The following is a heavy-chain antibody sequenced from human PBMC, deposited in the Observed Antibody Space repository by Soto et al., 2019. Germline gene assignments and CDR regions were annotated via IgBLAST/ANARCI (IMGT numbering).Heavy chain of an antibody. J-gene: IGHJ6*02. CDR1: GFTFSNAW. D-gene: IGHD4-4*01. CDR3: TTTMTTVTTYYYYGMDV. Sequence: EVQLVESGGGLVKPGGSLRLSCAASGFTFSNAWMNWVRQAPGKGLEWVGRIKSKTDGGTTDYAAPVKGRFTISRDDSKNTLYLQMNSLKTEDTAVYYCTTTMTTVTTYYYYGMDVWGQGTTVTVSS. V-gene: IGHV3-15*07. CDR2: IKSKTDGGTT.